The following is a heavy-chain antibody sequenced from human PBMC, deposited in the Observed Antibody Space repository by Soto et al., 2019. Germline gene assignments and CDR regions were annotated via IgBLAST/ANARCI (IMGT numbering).Heavy chain of an antibody. CDR1: GDCVSSDSAA. CDR2: TYYRSKWYN. Sequence: SQTLSLTCAISGDCVSSDSAAWNWIRQSPSRGLEWLGRTYYRSKWYNDYAVSVESRITINPDTSKNLFSLQLNSVTPEDTAVYYCTRTMAVAVWFDPWGQGTLVTVSS. V-gene: IGHV6-1*01. CDR3: TRTMAVAVWFDP. J-gene: IGHJ5*02. D-gene: IGHD6-19*01.